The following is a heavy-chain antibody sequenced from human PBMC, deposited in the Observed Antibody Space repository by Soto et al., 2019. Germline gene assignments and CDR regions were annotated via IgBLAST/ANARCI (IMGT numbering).Heavy chain of an antibody. CDR1: GGSVSSASYY. CDR3: ARITRHFLVINY. V-gene: IGHV4-61*01. D-gene: IGHD3-16*01. Sequence: PSETLSLTCTLSGGSVSSASYYWSWLLQPPGKGLEWIGYIYYSGSTNYNPSLKSRVTISVDTSKNQFSLKLSSVTAADTAVYYCARITRHFLVINYWRQGNLVPVSS. J-gene: IGHJ4*02. CDR2: IYYSGST.